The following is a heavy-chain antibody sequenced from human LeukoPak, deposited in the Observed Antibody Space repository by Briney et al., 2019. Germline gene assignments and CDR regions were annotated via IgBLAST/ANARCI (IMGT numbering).Heavy chain of an antibody. CDR1: AFTFTTYW. V-gene: IGHV3-74*01. D-gene: IGHD3-16*01. CDR2: INGDGSNS. J-gene: IGHJ4*02. CDR3: ARTSPTSHFDF. Sequence: GGSLRLSGVASAFTFTTYWMHWVRHARGKGLVWVSRINGDGSNSNYADSVKGRFTISRDNARNTLYLQMNGLRAEDTALYYCARTSPTSHFDFWGQGTLVTVSS.